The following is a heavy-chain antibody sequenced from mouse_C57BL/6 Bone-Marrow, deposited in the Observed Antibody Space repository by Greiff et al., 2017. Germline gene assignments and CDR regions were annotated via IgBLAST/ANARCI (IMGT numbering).Heavy chain of an antibody. V-gene: IGHV1-72*01. J-gene: IGHJ2*01. D-gene: IGHD2-1*01. Sequence: QVQLQQPGAELVKPGASVTLSCKASGYTFTSYWMHWVKQRPGRGLEWIGRFDPNSGGTTYNEKFKSKATLTVDKPSSTAYMQLSSLTSEDSAVYYCARSVIWYLFYYWGQGTTLTVSS. CDR1: GYTFTSYW. CDR3: ARSVIWYLFYY. CDR2: FDPNSGGT.